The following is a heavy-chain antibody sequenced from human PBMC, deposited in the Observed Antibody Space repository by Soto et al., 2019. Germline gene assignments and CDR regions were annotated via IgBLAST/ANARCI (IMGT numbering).Heavy chain of an antibody. CDR2: ISYDGSNK. D-gene: IGHD3-10*01. CDR1: GFTFSSYA. V-gene: IGHV3-30-3*01. J-gene: IGHJ4*02. Sequence: GGSLRLSCAASGFTFSSYAMHWVRQAPGKGLEWVAVISYDGSNKYYADSVKGRFTISRDNSKNTLYLQMNSLRAEDTAVYYCARDRGNRSYFDYWGQGTLVTVSS. CDR3: ARDRGNRSYFDY.